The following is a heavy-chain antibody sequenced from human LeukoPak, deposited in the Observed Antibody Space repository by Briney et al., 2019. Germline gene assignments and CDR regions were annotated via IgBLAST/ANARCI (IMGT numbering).Heavy chain of an antibody. D-gene: IGHD6-6*01. CDR1: GSSISSGGYY. Sequence: SETLSLTCTVSGSSISSGGYYWSWIRQHPGKGLEWIGYIYYSGSTYYNPSLKSRVTISVDTSKNQFSLKLSSVTAADTAVYYCSSSSWVGIDYYYYMDVWGKGTTVTVSS. CDR3: SSSSWVGIDYYYYMDV. CDR2: IYYSGST. J-gene: IGHJ6*03. V-gene: IGHV4-31*03.